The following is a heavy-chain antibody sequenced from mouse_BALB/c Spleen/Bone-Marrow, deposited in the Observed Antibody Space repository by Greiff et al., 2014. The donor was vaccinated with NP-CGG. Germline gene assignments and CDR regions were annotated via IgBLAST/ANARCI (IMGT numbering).Heavy chain of an antibody. CDR3: ARWLPAMDY. D-gene: IGHD2-2*01. CDR2: IYPGDGDT. Sequence: VKLVESGAELVRPGSSVKISCKASGYAFSSYWMGWVKQRPGQGLEWIGQIYPGDGDTNYNGKFKGKATLTADKSSSTAYMQLSSLTSEDSAVYFCARWLPAMDYWGQGTSVTVSS. CDR1: GYAFSSYW. J-gene: IGHJ4*01. V-gene: IGHV1-80*01.